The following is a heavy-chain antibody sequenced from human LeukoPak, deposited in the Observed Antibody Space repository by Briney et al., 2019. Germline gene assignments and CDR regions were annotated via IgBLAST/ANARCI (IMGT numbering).Heavy chain of an antibody. J-gene: IGHJ4*02. V-gene: IGHV4-59*01. D-gene: IGHD2-2*01. CDR3: ARFSSGCSTASCYLTY. Sequence: SETLSLTCTVSGGSLSSNFWSWIRQPPGKGLELIGHIYYTGTTYYNPSLNSRVTISLDTSRNQFSLRLTSVTAADTAVYYCARFSSGCSTASCYLTYWGQGTLVTVSS. CDR2: IYYTGTT. CDR1: GGSLSSNF.